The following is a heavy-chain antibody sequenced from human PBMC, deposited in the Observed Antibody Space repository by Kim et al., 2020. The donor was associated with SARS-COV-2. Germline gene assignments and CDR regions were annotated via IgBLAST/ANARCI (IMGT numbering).Heavy chain of an antibody. CDR1: GFTFSSYA. CDR3: ARVLLGATVDY. D-gene: IGHD1-26*01. J-gene: IGHJ4*02. CDR2: ISYDGSNK. Sequence: GGSLRLSCEASGFTFSSYAMHWVRQAPGKGLEWVAVISYDGSNKYYADSVKGRFTISRDNSKNTLYLQMNSLRAEDTAVYYCARVLLGATVDYWGQGTLVTVSS. V-gene: IGHV3-30-3*01.